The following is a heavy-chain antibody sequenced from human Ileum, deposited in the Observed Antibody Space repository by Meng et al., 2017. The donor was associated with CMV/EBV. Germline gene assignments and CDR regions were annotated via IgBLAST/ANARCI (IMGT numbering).Heavy chain of an antibody. CDR2: TYYRSKWFN. Sequence: RLQRSSPGLGKISQTHLRTCAISGDSVFSTTVTWNWIRQSPSRGLEWLGRTYYRSKWFNDYALSVRGRITINPDISKNQLSLQLNSVTPEDTAVYYCVRLTGNSWLDYWGRGTLVTVSS. V-gene: IGHV6-1*01. CDR3: VRLTGNSWLDY. J-gene: IGHJ4*02. CDR1: GDSVFSTTVT. D-gene: IGHD6-13*01.